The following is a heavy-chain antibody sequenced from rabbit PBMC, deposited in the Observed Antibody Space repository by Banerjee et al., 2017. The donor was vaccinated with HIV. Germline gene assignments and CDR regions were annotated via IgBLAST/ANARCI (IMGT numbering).Heavy chain of an antibody. D-gene: IGHD2-1*01. CDR2: INTNSGNA. CDR3: ARETYDDYGNYDL. CDR1: GFDFSSYW. V-gene: IGHV1S45*01. Sequence: QEQLVESGGGLVKPEGSLTLTCKASGFDFSSYWICWVRQAPGKGLEWIACINTNSGNAVYASWAKGRFTISKASWTTVTLQMTSLTAADTATYFCARETYDDYGNYDLWGPGTLVTVS. J-gene: IGHJ4*01.